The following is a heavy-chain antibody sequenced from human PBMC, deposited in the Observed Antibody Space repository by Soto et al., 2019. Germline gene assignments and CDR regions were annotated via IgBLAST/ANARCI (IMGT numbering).Heavy chain of an antibody. CDR1: GFTFSSYG. CDR3: AREDRHDVPPGYSSGWR. J-gene: IGHJ4*02. D-gene: IGHD6-19*01. Sequence: QAGGSLRLSCAASGFTFSSYGMHWVRQAPGKGLEWVAVIWYDGSNKYYADSVKGRFTISRDISKNTLYLQMNSLRAEDTAVYYCAREDRHDVPPGYSSGWRWGQGTLVTVSS. CDR2: IWYDGSNK. V-gene: IGHV3-33*01.